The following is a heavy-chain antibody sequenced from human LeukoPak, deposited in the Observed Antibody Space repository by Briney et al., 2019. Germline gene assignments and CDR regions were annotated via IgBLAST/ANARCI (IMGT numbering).Heavy chain of an antibody. CDR2: ISASGAST. CDR3: ARDGGYSSSWWSY. Sequence: PGGSLRLSCAASGFTFSSYAMSWVRQAPGKGLEWVSAISASGASTYYADSVKGRFTISRDNAKNSLYLQMNSLRAEDTAVYYCARDGGYSSSWWSYWGQGTLVTVSS. J-gene: IGHJ4*02. V-gene: IGHV3-23*01. CDR1: GFTFSSYA. D-gene: IGHD6-13*01.